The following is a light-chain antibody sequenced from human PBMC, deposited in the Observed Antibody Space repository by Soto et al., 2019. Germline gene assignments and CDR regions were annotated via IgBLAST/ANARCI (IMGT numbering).Light chain of an antibody. CDR1: QSISSW. CDR2: DAS. V-gene: IGKV1-5*01. Sequence: DVQMTQSPSTLSASVGDRVTITCGASQSISSWLAWYQQKPGKAPKLLIYDASSLESGVPSRFSGSGSGTEFTLTISSLQPDDFTTYYCQQYYSYSPLTFGGGTKVDIK. J-gene: IGKJ4*01. CDR3: QQYYSYSPLT.